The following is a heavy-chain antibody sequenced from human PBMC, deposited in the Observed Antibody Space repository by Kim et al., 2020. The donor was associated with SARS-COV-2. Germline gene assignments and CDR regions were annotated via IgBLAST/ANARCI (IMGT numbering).Heavy chain of an antibody. CDR3: AKDRLGVRVVLTWYYYYGMDV. D-gene: IGHD3-10*01. Sequence: GGSLRLSCAASGFTFDDYAMHWVRQAPGKGLEWVSGISWNSGSIGYADSVKGRFTISRDNAKNSLYLQMNSLRAEDTALYYCAKDRLGVRVVLTWYYYYGMDVWGQGTTVTVSS. CDR2: ISWNSGSI. J-gene: IGHJ6*02. CDR1: GFTFDDYA. V-gene: IGHV3-9*01.